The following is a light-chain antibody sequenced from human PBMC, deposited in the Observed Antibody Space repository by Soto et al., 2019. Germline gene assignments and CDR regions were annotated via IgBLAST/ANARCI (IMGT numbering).Light chain of an antibody. V-gene: IGLV2-14*01. CDR3: SSYTDRSNYV. Sequence: QSALTQPASVSGSPGQSSTISCTGTSSDLAIYNYVSWYQQQPGIAPTLMIYQVTNRPSGVSNRFSGSRSGNTSSLTNSGLQAEDEDDYYCSSYTDRSNYVFGTGTKLTVL. J-gene: IGLJ1*01. CDR2: QVT. CDR1: SSDLAIYNY.